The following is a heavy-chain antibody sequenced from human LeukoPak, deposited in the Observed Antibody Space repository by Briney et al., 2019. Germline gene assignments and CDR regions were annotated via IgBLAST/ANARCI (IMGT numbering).Heavy chain of an antibody. CDR1: GYTFTGYY. D-gene: IGHD3-10*01. V-gene: IGHV1-2*04. CDR3: ARSEPFGELPGPRFDP. J-gene: IGHJ5*02. Sequence: ASVKVSCKASGYTFTGYYMHWVRQAPGQGLEWMGWINPNSGGTNYAQKFQGWVTMTRETSISTAYMELSRLRSDDTAVYYCARSEPFGELPGPRFDPWGQGTLVTVSS. CDR2: INPNSGGT.